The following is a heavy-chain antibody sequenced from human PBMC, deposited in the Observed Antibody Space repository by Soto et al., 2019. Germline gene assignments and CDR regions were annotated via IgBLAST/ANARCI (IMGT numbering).Heavy chain of an antibody. J-gene: IGHJ4*02. CDR2: IKNDGNGT. V-gene: IGHV3-74*03. CDR1: GFMFSDYW. CDR3: VRGDGDYHDGNGYLGRH. Sequence: HPGGSLRLSCAASGFMFSDYWMHWVRQAPGKGLDWVSRIKNDGNGTMYADSVKGRISISRDNAKNTLYLQMNSLRVEDTAVYYCVRGDGDYHDGNGYLGRHWGQGTLVTVSS. D-gene: IGHD5-18*01.